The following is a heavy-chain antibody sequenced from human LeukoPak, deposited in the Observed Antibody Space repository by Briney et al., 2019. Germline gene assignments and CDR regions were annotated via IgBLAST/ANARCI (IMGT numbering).Heavy chain of an antibody. CDR1: GYTFTSYG. J-gene: IGHJ4*02. CDR3: ARVPAYYDSSGSADY. D-gene: IGHD3-22*01. V-gene: IGHV1-18*01. CDR2: ISAYNGNT. Sequence: GASVKVSCKASGYTFTSYGISWVRQAPGQGLEWMGWISAYNGNTNYAQKLQGRVTMTTDTSTSTAYMELRSLRSDDTAVYYCARVPAYYDSSGSADYWGQGTLVTVSS.